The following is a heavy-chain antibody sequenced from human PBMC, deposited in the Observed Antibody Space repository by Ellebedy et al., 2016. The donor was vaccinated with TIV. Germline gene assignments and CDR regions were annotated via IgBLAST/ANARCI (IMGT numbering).Heavy chain of an antibody. V-gene: IGHV3-7*01. CDR2: IKQDGSEK. Sequence: GESLKISXAASGFTFSSYWMSWVRQAPGKGLEWVANIKQDGSEKYYVDSVKGRFTISRDNAKNSLYLQMNSLRAEDTAVYYCASEGYCSGGSCFPFDYWGQGTLVTVSS. CDR3: ASEGYCSGGSCFPFDY. D-gene: IGHD2-15*01. J-gene: IGHJ4*02. CDR1: GFTFSSYW.